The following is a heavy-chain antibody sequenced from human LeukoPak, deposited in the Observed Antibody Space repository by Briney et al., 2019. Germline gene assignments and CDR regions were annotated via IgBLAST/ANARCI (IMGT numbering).Heavy chain of an antibody. Sequence: KGGESLKISCKGSGYSFTSYWIGWVRQMPGKGLEWMGIIYPGDSDTRYSPSFQGQVTISADKSISTAYLQWSSLKASDTAMYYCARGDRYCTNGVCYMLDFDYWGQGTLVTVSS. J-gene: IGHJ4*02. CDR3: ARGDRYCTNGVCYMLDFDY. V-gene: IGHV5-51*01. CDR2: IYPGDSDT. D-gene: IGHD2-8*01. CDR1: GYSFTSYW.